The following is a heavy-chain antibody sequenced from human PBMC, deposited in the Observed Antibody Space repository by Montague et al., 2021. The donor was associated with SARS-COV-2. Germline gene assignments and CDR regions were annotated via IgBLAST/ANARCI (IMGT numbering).Heavy chain of an antibody. CDR3: AREGLHNWFDP. CDR2: ST. Sequence: STNYNPSLESRVTMSIDTSKNQFSLKLRSVTAADTAVYFCAREGLHNWFDPWCQGTLVIGS. J-gene: IGHJ5*02. V-gene: IGHV4-4*07.